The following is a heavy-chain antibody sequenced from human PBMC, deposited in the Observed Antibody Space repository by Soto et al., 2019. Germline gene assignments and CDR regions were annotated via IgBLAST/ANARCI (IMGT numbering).Heavy chain of an antibody. J-gene: IGHJ4*02. Sequence: QVQLVQSGTEVKKPGSSVKVFCKASGGSFSSYAISWVRQAPGQGLEWMGGIIPIFATANYAQKFQGRVTITADESTRTAYMELSSLRSEDTAMYYCVRVGPPPDLSGRYDSSGYYIYWGQGTLVTVSS. D-gene: IGHD3-22*01. V-gene: IGHV1-69*01. CDR1: GGSFSSYA. CDR2: IIPIFATA. CDR3: VRVGPPPDLSGRYDSSGYYIY.